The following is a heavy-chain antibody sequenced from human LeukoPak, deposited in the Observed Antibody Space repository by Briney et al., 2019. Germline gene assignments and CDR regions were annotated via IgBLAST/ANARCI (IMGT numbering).Heavy chain of an antibody. CDR1: GGSISSYY. Sequence: SETLSLTCTVSGGSISSYYWSWIRQPPGKGLEWIGYIYYSGSTNYNPSLKSRVTISVDTSKNQFSLKLSSVTAADTAVYYCARGHFCGGDCYPWYFDLWGRGTLVTVSS. V-gene: IGHV4-59*01. J-gene: IGHJ2*01. D-gene: IGHD2-21*02. CDR3: ARGHFCGGDCYPWYFDL. CDR2: IYYSGST.